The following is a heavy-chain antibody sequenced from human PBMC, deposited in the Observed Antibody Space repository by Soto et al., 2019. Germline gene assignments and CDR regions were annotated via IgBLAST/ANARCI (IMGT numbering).Heavy chain of an antibody. V-gene: IGHV3-30*18. J-gene: IGHJ5*02. Sequence: RGSLRLSCAASGFTFSSYGMHWVRQAPGKGLEWVAVISYDGSNKYYADSVKGRFTISRDDSKNTLYLQMNSLRAEDTAVYYCAKDHTTRIAVDWFDPWGQGTLVTVSS. CDR2: ISYDGSNK. CDR3: AKDHTTRIAVDWFDP. D-gene: IGHD6-19*01. CDR1: GFTFSSYG.